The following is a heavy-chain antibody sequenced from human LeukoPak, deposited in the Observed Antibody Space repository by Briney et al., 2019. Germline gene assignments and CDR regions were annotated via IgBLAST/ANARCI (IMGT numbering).Heavy chain of an antibody. CDR2: INHSGST. CDR3: ARDHWRYYDSSGYWFNYFDY. J-gene: IGHJ4*02. D-gene: IGHD3-22*01. V-gene: IGHV4-34*01. CDR1: GGSFSGNY. Sequence: PSETLSLTCAVYGGSFSGNYWSWIRQPPGKGLEWIGEINHSGSTNYNPSLKSRVTISVDTSKNQFSLKLSSVTAADTAVYYCARDHWRYYDSSGYWFNYFDYWGQGTLVTVSS.